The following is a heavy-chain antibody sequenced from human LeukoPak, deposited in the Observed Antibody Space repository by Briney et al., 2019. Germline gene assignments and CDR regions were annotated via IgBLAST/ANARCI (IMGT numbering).Heavy chain of an antibody. CDR1: GGSISSYY. J-gene: IGHJ6*03. CDR2: IYNTGST. V-gene: IGHV4-59*01. D-gene: IGHD3-10*01. Sequence: SETLSLTCTVFGGSISSYYWNWIRQPPGKGLEWIGYIYNTGSTSNNPSLKSRVTISVDTSKNQFSLKLSSVTAADTAVYYCARAYYGSGSYYKFYYYYYMDVWGKGTTVTVSS. CDR3: ARAYYGSGSYYKFYYYYYMDV.